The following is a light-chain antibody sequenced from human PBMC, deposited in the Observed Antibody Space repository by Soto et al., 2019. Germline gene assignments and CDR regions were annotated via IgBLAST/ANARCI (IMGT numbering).Light chain of an antibody. Sequence: DIVMTQSPDSLAVSLGERATINCKSSQSVLYSSNNKNYFAWYQQKPGQPPKLLIYWASTRESGVPDRFSGSGSGTDFTLTISSLQAEDVAVYYCQQYYTNALTFGGGTKVGVK. V-gene: IGKV4-1*01. J-gene: IGKJ4*01. CDR3: QQYYTNALT. CDR1: QSVLYSSNNKNY. CDR2: WAS.